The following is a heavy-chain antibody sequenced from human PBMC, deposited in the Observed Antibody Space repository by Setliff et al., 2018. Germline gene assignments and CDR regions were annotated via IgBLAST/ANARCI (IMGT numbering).Heavy chain of an antibody. CDR1: GFTYKNDW. Sequence: AVGSLRLSCGASGFTYKNDWMYWVRQVPGKGLVWVSRINGVGTITHYADSVKGRFTISRDNAKSSLYLQISSLRVEDTAVYYCVRDKDKDFDFWGQGTLVTVSS. CDR2: INGVGTIT. CDR3: VRDKDKDFDF. J-gene: IGHJ4*02. V-gene: IGHV3-74*01.